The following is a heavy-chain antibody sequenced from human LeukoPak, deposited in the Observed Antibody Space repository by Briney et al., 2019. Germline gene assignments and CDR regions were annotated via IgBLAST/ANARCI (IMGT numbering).Heavy chain of an antibody. D-gene: IGHD5-18*01. J-gene: IGHJ4*02. CDR2: FDPEDGET. CDR1: GYTLTELS. CDR3: ATAGDTANGGECFDY. Sequence: ASVKVSCKVSGYTLTELSMHWVRQAPGKGLEWMGGFDPEDGETIYAQKFQGRVTMTEDTSTDTAYMELSSLRSEDMAVYYCATAGDTANGGECFDYWGQGTLVTVSS. V-gene: IGHV1-24*01.